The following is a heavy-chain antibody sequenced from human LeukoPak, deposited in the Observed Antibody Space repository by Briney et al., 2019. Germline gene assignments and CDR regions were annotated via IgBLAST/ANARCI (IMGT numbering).Heavy chain of an antibody. Sequence: GGSLRLSCAAPGFTFSDYWMTWVRQAPGKGLEWVANINEDGSRWMYADSLRGRFTISRDNAKNSLYLQMDSLRAEDTAVYYCATSMVVAAFDYWGQGTLVTVSS. J-gene: IGHJ4*02. V-gene: IGHV3-7*01. CDR3: ATSMVVAAFDY. D-gene: IGHD2-15*01. CDR1: GFTFSDYW. CDR2: INEDGSRW.